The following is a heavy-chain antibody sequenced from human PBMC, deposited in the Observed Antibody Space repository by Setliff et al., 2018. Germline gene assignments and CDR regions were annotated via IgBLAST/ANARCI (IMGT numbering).Heavy chain of an antibody. V-gene: IGHV1-2*02. CDR3: ARVGGYASAWHGIEAFDI. J-gene: IGHJ3*02. D-gene: IGHD6-19*01. CDR2: INANTGGT. Sequence: ASVKVSCKTSGYIFTNYYIHWVRQAPGQGLEWMGWINANTGGTREVQKFQGRVTMTRVTSIDTAYMEVNRLTYDDTAVYYCARVGGYASAWHGIEAFDIWGQGTMVTVSS. CDR1: GYIFTNYY.